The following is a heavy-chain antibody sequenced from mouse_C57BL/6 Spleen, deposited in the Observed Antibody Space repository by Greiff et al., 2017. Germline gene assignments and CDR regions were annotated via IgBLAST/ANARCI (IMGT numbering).Heavy chain of an antibody. CDR2: IYPGDGDT. Sequence: QVHVKQSGAELVKPGASVKISCKASGYAFSSYWMNWVKQRPGKGLEWIGQIYPGDGDTNYNGKFKGKATLTADKSSSTAYMQLSSLTSEDSAVYFCARGNWDGFAYWGQGTLVTVSA. CDR1: GYAFSSYW. D-gene: IGHD4-1*01. CDR3: ARGNWDGFAY. V-gene: IGHV1-80*01. J-gene: IGHJ3*01.